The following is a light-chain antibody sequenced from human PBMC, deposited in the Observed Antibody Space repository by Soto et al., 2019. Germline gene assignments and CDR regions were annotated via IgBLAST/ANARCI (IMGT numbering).Light chain of an antibody. CDR1: SSDVGGYNY. CDR3: SSYAGSLYV. V-gene: IGLV2-8*01. Sequence: QSALTQPPSASGSPGQSVTISCTGTSSDVGGYNYVSWYQQRPGKAPKLMIYEVSKRPSGVPDRFSGSKSGNTASLTVSGLQAEDEADYYCSSYAGSLYVFGTGTKVTVL. CDR2: EVS. J-gene: IGLJ1*01.